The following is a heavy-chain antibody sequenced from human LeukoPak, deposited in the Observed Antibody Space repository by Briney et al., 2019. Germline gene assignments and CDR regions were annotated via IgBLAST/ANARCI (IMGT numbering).Heavy chain of an antibody. D-gene: IGHD3-16*01. CDR3: ARVWRAWYFDL. CDR2: IYYSGST. Sequence: SETLSLTCTVSGGSISSYYWSWIRQPPGKGLEWIGYIYYSGSTNYNPSLKSRVTISVDTSKNQFSLKLSPVTAADTAVYYCARVWRAWYFDLWGRGTLVTVSS. V-gene: IGHV4-59*01. J-gene: IGHJ2*01. CDR1: GGSISSYY.